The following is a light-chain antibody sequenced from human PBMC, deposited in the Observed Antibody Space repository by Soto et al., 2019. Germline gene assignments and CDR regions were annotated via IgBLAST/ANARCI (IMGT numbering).Light chain of an antibody. CDR2: DVS. V-gene: IGLV2-14*03. Sequence: QSALTQPASVSGSPGQSITISCTGTSRDVGYYNYVSWYQQHPGKAPQLLIYDVSNRPSGVSNRFSGSKSGNTASLTISGLQAEDEADYFCSSYTTSATGVFGGGTKLTVL. CDR3: SSYTTSATGV. J-gene: IGLJ2*01. CDR1: SRDVGYYNY.